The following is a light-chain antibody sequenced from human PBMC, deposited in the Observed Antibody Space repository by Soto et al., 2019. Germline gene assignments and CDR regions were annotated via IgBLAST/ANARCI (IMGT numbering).Light chain of an antibody. CDR2: LAS. J-gene: IGKJ3*01. CDR1: QDIRND. Sequence: ATQLTQSPSSLSASVGDTVNISCRASQDIRNDLGWYQQKPGRAPTLLIYLASNLQSGVPLRFSGSGSGTHFTLTISSLQPEDFSTYYCLQHNNYPLTFGAGTKVDIK. V-gene: IGKV1-6*02. CDR3: LQHNNYPLT.